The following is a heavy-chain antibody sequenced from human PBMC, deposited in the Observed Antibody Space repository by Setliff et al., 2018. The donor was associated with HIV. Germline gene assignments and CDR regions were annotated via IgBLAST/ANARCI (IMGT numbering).Heavy chain of an antibody. CDR3: ARGGDDYFDPSGFPH. Sequence: GASVKVSCKASGGTFSSYAISWVRQAPGEGLEWVGVINASGDKTNYAQKFQGRLIITKDTSTSTVYMELSSLRSDDTAVYYCARGGDDYFDPSGFPHWGQGTLVTVSS. V-gene: IGHV1-46*01. CDR1: GGTFSSYA. CDR2: INASGDKT. J-gene: IGHJ4*02. D-gene: IGHD3-22*01.